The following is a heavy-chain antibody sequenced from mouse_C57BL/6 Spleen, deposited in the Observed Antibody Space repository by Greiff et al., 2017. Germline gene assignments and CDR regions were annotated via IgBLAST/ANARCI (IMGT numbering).Heavy chain of an antibody. D-gene: IGHD2-4*01. V-gene: IGHV1-4*01. J-gene: IGHJ2*01. Sequence: QVQLKQSGAELARPGASVKMSCKASGYTFTSYTMHWVKQRPGQGLEWIGYINPSSGYTKYNQKFKDKATLTADKSSSTAYMQLSSLTSEDSAVYYCESDYYDSYFDYWGQGTTLTVSS. CDR3: ESDYYDSYFDY. CDR1: GYTFTSYT. CDR2: INPSSGYT.